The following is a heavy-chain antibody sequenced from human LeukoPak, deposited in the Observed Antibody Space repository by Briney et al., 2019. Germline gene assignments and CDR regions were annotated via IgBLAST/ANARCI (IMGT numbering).Heavy chain of an antibody. CDR1: GYTFTSYY. Sequence: ASVKVSCKASGYTFTSYYMHWVRQAPGQGLEWMGIINPSGGSTSYAQKFQGRVTMTRDMSTSTVYMELSSLRSDDTAVYYCARVLGNWFDPWGQGTLVTVSS. D-gene: IGHD1-26*01. CDR2: INPSGGST. J-gene: IGHJ5*02. V-gene: IGHV1-46*01. CDR3: ARVLGNWFDP.